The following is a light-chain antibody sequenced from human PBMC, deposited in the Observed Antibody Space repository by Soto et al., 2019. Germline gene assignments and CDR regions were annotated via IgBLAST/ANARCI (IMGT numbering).Light chain of an antibody. Sequence: DIQMTQSPSTLSASVGDRVTITCRASQSISSWLSWYQQKPGKAPKLLIYDASSLESGVPSRFSGSGSGTEFTLTISSLQPDDFATYYCLQYNSYPQTFGQGTKVEIK. J-gene: IGKJ1*01. CDR3: LQYNSYPQT. V-gene: IGKV1-5*01. CDR2: DAS. CDR1: QSISSW.